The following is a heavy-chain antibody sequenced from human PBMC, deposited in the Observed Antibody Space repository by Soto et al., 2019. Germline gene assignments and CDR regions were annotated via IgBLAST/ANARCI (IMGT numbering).Heavy chain of an antibody. J-gene: IGHJ5*02. CDR2: LMPMSGRP. CDR1: GGTFNSYA. Sequence: QVQLVQSGAEVKTPGSSVKVSCKASGGTFNSYAIDWVRQAPGQGFEWMGGLMPMSGRPNYAQRFQGRVTFSGDKSTCTVYMEVNSLTHEDTAVYYCTRRVSQSANWFDPWGQGTLVTVSS. CDR3: TRRVSQSANWFDP. V-gene: IGHV1-69*06.